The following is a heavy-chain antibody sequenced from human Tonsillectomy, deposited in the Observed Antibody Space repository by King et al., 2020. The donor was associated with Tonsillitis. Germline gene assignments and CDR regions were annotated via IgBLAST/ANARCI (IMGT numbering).Heavy chain of an antibody. CDR3: ASEAGVAATTY. D-gene: IGHD6-13*01. J-gene: IGHJ4*02. CDR1: GGTFSSYA. CDR2: SITIFGTA. Sequence: QLVQSGAEVKKPGSSVKVSCKASGGTFSSYAISWVRQAPGQGLEWMGGSITIFGTANYTQKFQGRVTITADESTSTAYMELNSLRSEDTAVYYCASEAGVAATTYWGQGTLVTVSS. V-gene: IGHV1-69*12.